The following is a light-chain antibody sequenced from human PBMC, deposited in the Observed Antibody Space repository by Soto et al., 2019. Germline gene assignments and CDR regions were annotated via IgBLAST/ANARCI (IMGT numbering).Light chain of an antibody. CDR3: SSYTSSSTLWV. CDR2: DVS. CDR1: SSDVGGYNY. Sequence: QSALTQPASVSGCPGQSITISCTGTSSDVGGYNYVSWYQQHPGKAPKLMIYDVSNRPSGVSNRFSGSKSGNTASLTISGLQAEDEADYYCSSYTSSSTLWVFGGGTKLTVL. J-gene: IGLJ3*02. V-gene: IGLV2-14*01.